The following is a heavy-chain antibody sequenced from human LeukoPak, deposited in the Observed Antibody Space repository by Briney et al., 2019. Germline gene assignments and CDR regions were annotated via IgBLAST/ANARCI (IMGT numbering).Heavy chain of an antibody. CDR2: INHSGST. CDR1: GDSISNGTYY. D-gene: IGHD3-22*01. Sequence: PSETLSLTCTVSGDSISNGTYYWNWIRQPAGKGLEWIGEINHSGSTNYNPSLKSRVTISVDTSKNQFSLKLSSVTAADTAVYYCAREQWAYRSYYASSGYHDYWGQGTLVTVSS. J-gene: IGHJ4*02. CDR3: AREQWAYRSYYASSGYHDY. V-gene: IGHV4-61*10.